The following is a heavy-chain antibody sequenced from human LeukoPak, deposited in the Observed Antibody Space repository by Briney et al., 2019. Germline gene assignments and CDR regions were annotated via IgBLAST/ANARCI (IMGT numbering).Heavy chain of an antibody. CDR3: ARRMLRLRYMDV. D-gene: IGHD2-8*01. J-gene: IGHJ6*03. V-gene: IGHV4-34*01. CDR1: GGSFSGYY. Sequence: SETLSLTCAVYGGSFSGYYWSWIRQPPGKGLEWIGEINHSGSTNYNPSLKSRVTISVDTSKNQFSLKLSSVTAADTAVYYCARRMLRLRYMDVWGKGTTVTISS. CDR2: INHSGST.